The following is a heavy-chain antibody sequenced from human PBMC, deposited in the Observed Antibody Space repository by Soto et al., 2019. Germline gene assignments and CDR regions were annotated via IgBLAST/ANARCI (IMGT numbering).Heavy chain of an antibody. CDR1: GFTFSDYY. CDR2: ISSSSSYT. J-gene: IGHJ4*02. V-gene: IGHV3-11*05. Sequence: GGSLRLSCAASGFTFSDYYMSWIRQAPGKGLEWVSYISSSSSYTNYADSVKGRFTISRDNAKNSLYLQMNSLRAEDTAVYYCARDELDGDMITFGGVIVNDYRGQGTLVTVSS. D-gene: IGHD3-16*02. CDR3: ARDELDGDMITFGGVIVNDY.